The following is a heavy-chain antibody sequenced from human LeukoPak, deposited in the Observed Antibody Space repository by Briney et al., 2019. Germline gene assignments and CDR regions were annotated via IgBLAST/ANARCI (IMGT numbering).Heavy chain of an antibody. CDR1: GGTFGSCA. D-gene: IGHD2-2*01. V-gene: IGHV1-69*04. J-gene: IGHJ3*02. Sequence: GASVKVSCKASGGTFGSCAISWVRQAPGQGLEWMGRIIPILGIANYAQKFQGRVTITADKSTSTAYMELSSLRSEDTAVYYCASPVSADAPDAFDIWGQGTMVTVSS. CDR3: ASPVSADAPDAFDI. CDR2: IIPILGIA.